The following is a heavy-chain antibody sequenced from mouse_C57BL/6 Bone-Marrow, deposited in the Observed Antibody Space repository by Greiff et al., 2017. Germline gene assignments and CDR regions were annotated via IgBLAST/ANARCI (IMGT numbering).Heavy chain of an antibody. CDR2: ISDGGSYT. V-gene: IGHV5-4*01. CDR3: ARDQEIDGYFPDY. J-gene: IGHJ2*01. D-gene: IGHD2-3*01. CDR1: GFTFSSYA. Sequence: EVMLVESGGGLVKPGGSLKLSCAASGFTFSSYAMSWVRQTPEKRLEWVATISDGGSYTYYPDNVKGRFTISRDNAKNNLYLQMSHLKSEDTAMYYCARDQEIDGYFPDYWGQGTTLTVSS.